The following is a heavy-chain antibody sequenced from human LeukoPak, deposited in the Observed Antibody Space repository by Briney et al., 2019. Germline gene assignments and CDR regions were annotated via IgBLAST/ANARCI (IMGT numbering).Heavy chain of an antibody. V-gene: IGHV3-30-3*01. CDR2: ISYDGSNK. CDR3: ARRAGDCSSTSCYTGGYYFDY. Sequence: GGSLRLSRAASGFTFSSYAMHWVRQAPGKGLEWVAVISYDGSNKYYADSVKGRFTISRDNSKNTLYLQMNSLRAEDTAVYYCARRAGDCSSTSCYTGGYYFDYWGQGTLVTVSS. CDR1: GFTFSSYA. D-gene: IGHD2-2*02. J-gene: IGHJ4*02.